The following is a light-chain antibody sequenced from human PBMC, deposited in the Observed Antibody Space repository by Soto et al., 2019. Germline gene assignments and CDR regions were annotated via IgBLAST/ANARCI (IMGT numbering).Light chain of an antibody. CDR1: SSDVGGYNY. Sequence: QSALTQPASVSGSPGQSITISCTGTSSDVGGYNYVSWYQQHPGKALKLMIYEVTKRPSGVPDRFSGSKSGNTASLTVSGLQAEDEADYYCSSYGGSHNYVFGTGTKLTVL. J-gene: IGLJ1*01. V-gene: IGLV2-8*01. CDR3: SSYGGSHNYV. CDR2: EVT.